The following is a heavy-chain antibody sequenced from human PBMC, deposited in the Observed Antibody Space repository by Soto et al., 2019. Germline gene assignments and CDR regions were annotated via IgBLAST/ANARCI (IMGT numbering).Heavy chain of an antibody. D-gene: IGHD5-12*01. CDR1: GGSINTFY. V-gene: IGHV4-4*07. CDR2: IFSSGST. Sequence: SATLSLTCTVSGGSINTFYWSWVRQPAGKGLEWIGRIFSSGSTSFNPSLESRVAMSVDTSKNHFSLNLSSVTAADMAVYYCAREGSYSAYNFAHGIQLWSFDFWGQGALVTVS. J-gene: IGHJ4*02. CDR3: AREGSYSAYNFAHGIQLWSFDF.